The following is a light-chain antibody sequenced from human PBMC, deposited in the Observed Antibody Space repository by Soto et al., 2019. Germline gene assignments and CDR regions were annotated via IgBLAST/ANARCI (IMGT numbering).Light chain of an antibody. CDR2: DVS. Sequence: QSALTQPRSVSGSPGQSVTISCTGTSSDVGGFKYVSWYRQHPGKAPKLMIYDVSKRPSGVPDRFSGSKSGNTASLTISGLQVEDEADYYCCSYAGSYTYVFGSETKLTVL. CDR1: SSDVGGFKY. V-gene: IGLV2-11*01. J-gene: IGLJ1*01. CDR3: CSYAGSYTYV.